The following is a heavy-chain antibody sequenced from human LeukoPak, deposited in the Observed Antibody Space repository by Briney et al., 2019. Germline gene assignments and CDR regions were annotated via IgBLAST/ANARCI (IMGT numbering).Heavy chain of an antibody. CDR2: ISSSSSTI. D-gene: IGHD6-13*01. Sequence: PGGSLRLSCAASGFIFSSYHMNWVRQAPGKGLEWVSYISSSSSTIHYADSVKGRFTISRDNAKNSLYLQMNSLRAEDTAVYYCARGPYSSNWYVDYWGQGTLVTVAS. J-gene: IGHJ4*02. CDR3: ARGPYSSNWYVDY. CDR1: GFIFSSYH. V-gene: IGHV3-48*01.